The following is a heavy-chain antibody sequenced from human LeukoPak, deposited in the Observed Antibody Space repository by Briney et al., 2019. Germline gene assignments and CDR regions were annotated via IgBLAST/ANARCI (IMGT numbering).Heavy chain of an antibody. J-gene: IGHJ4*02. CDR3: ARRNYYGSGSYSYEYFDY. D-gene: IGHD3-10*01. V-gene: IGHV5-51*01. CDR1: GYSFTSYW. Sequence: GESLKISCKGSGYSFTSYWIGWVRQMPGKGLEWMGIIYPGDSDTRYSPSFQGQVTISADKSISTAYLQWSSLKASDTAMYYCARRNYYGSGSYSYEYFDYWGQGTLVTVSS. CDR2: IYPGDSDT.